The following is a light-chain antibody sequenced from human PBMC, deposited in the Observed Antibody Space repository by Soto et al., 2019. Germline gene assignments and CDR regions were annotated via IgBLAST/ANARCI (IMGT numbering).Light chain of an antibody. J-gene: IGKJ1*01. CDR1: QTXDNN. V-gene: IGKV3-15*01. CDR3: QQYSNGTKT. Sequence: EIGMTHSPATLSVSAGEGATLPCRARQTXDNNGALYLMKAGQAPRVLXHGTFTMAAGGPARFSGSGSATEFTLTISSLQSEDSAVYFCQQYSNGTKTFGQGTKVDIK. CDR2: GTF.